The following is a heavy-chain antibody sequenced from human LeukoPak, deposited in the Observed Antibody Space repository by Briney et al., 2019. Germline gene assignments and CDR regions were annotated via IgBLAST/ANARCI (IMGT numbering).Heavy chain of an antibody. V-gene: IGHV3-23*01. J-gene: IGHJ4*02. Sequence: GGSLRLSCAASGFTFNNYAMSWVRQAPGKGLEWVSAISGIGISTYYTDSVKGRFTISRDNSRNTLYLQMSSLRAGDTAVYYCAKDHLGGYYYDSSTYYFDSWGQGTLVTVSS. CDR2: ISGIGIST. CDR1: GFTFNNYA. CDR3: AKDHLGGYYYDSSTYYFDS. D-gene: IGHD3-22*01.